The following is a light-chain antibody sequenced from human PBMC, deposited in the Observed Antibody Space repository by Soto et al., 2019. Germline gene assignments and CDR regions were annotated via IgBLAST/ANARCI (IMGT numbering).Light chain of an antibody. CDR1: NSNIGRNY. J-gene: IGLJ3*02. V-gene: IGLV1-51*01. CDR2: GNN. Sequence: QSVLTQPPSVSAAPGQKVTISCFGSNSNIGRNYVSWYQQLPGTAPKLLIYGNNNRHSGITDRISGSKSGTSATLGITGLQPGEEADYYFANRDNTLSVEVFGGGTKVTVL. CDR3: ANRDNTLSVEV.